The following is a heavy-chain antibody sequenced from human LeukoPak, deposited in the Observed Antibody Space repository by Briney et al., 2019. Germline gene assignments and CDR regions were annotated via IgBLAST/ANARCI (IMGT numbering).Heavy chain of an antibody. V-gene: IGHV4-38-2*01. CDR1: GYSISSGYY. J-gene: IGHJ4*02. D-gene: IGHD3-22*01. Sequence: PSETLSLXCAVSGYSISSGYYWGWIRQPPGKGLEWIGSIYHSGSTYYNPSLKSRVTISVDTSKNQFSLKLSSVTAADTAVYYCARLDDSSGYPMNYWGQGTLVTVSS. CDR2: IYHSGST. CDR3: ARLDDSSGYPMNY.